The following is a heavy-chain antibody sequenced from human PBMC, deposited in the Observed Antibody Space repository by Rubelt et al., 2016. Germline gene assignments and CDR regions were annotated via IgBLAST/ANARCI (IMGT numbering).Heavy chain of an antibody. CDR2: INPSGGST. CDR3: ARSPRYDFEDNWFDP. CDR1: GYTFTSYY. J-gene: IGHJ5*02. V-gene: IGHV1-46*01. Sequence: QVQLVQSGAGVKKPGASVKVSCKASGYTFTSYYMHWVRQAPGQGLEWMGIINPSGGSTSYAQKFKGRVTMTRDTSTSTVYMELSSLRSEDTAVYYCARSPRYDFEDNWFDPWGQGTLATVSS. D-gene: IGHD3-3*01.